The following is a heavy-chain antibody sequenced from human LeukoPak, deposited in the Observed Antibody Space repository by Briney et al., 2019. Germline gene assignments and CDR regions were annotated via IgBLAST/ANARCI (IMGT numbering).Heavy chain of an antibody. CDR1: GFTFSSYW. Sequence: LRLSCAPSGFTFSSYWMHWVRQAPGKGMEWLGEINHSGSTNYNPSLKSRVTISVDTSKNQFSLKLSSVTAADTAVYYCARVRTPYGSGSYTHYYYYYMDVWGKGTTVTISS. CDR2: INHSGST. J-gene: IGHJ6*03. V-gene: IGHV4-34*01. D-gene: IGHD3-10*01. CDR3: ARVRTPYGSGSYTHYYYYYMDV.